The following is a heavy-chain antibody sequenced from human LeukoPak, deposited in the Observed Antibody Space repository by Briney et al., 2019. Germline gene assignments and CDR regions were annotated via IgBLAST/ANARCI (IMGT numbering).Heavy chain of an antibody. Sequence: ASVKVSCKASGYTFTSYGISWVRQAPGQGLEWMGWISAYNGNTNYAQKLQGRVTMTTDTSTSTAYMELRSLRSDDTAVYYCARGPSRGPIFGVLILYYFDYWGQGTLVTVSS. CDR3: ARGPSRGPIFGVLILYYFDY. CDR1: GYTFTSYG. V-gene: IGHV1-18*01. J-gene: IGHJ4*02. CDR2: ISAYNGNT. D-gene: IGHD3-3*01.